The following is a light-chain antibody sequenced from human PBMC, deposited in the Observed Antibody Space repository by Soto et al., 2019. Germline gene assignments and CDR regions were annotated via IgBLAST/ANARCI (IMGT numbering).Light chain of an antibody. V-gene: IGLV2-8*01. J-gene: IGLJ3*02. CDR2: SNN. CDR1: SSDVGGYNY. Sequence: QSALTQPPSASGSPGQSVTISCTGTSSDVGGYNYVSWYQQLPGTAPKLVIFSNNQRPSGVPDRFSGSKSGTSASLAISGLQSEDEAAYYCATWDDGLSGWLFGGGTQLTVL. CDR3: ATWDDGLSGWL.